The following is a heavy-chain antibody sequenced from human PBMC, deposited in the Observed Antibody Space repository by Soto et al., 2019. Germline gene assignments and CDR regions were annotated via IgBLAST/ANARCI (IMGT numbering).Heavy chain of an antibody. CDR2: IIPIFGTA. CDR1: GGTFSSYA. J-gene: IGHJ6*02. D-gene: IGHD5-18*01. V-gene: IGHV1-69*12. Sequence: QVQLVQSGAEVKKPGSSVKVSCKASGGTFSSYAISWVRQAPGQGLEWMGGIIPIFGTANYAQKFQGRVTITADASTSTAYMELSSLTSEDTAVYYCARINLLWVPPQYYYYGMDVWGQGTTVTVSS. CDR3: ARINLLWVPPQYYYYGMDV.